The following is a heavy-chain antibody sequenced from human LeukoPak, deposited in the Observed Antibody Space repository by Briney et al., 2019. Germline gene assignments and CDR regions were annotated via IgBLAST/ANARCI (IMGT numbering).Heavy chain of an antibody. Sequence: PSGTLSLTCGVSGGSISSSYWWSWVRQPPGKGLEWIGEIYHSGSTNYNPSLKSRVTISVDKSKNQFSLNLSSVTAADTAVYYCAKDGFGRGDDTDYMDVWGKGTTVTVSS. CDR1: GGSISSSYW. CDR2: IYHSGST. V-gene: IGHV4-4*02. D-gene: IGHD3-16*01. J-gene: IGHJ6*03. CDR3: AKDGFGRGDDTDYMDV.